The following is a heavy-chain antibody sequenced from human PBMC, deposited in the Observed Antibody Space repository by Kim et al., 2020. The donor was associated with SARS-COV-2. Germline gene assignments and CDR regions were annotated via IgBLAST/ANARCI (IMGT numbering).Heavy chain of an antibody. J-gene: IGHJ4*02. V-gene: IGHV3-11*01. Sequence: GNDINCGDSVGGRFTIARDNAKNSVYLQMNSLRVEDTAVYYCVREVHHIDHGGQGTLVTVSS. CDR3: VREVHHIDH. CDR2: GNDI.